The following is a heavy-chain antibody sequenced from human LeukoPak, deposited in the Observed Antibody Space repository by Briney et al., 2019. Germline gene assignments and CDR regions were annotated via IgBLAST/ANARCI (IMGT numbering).Heavy chain of an antibody. CDR2: ISNTSTTI. D-gene: IGHD4-23*01. V-gene: IGHV3-48*04. J-gene: IGHJ6*03. CDR1: GFSFSTYS. CDR3: ARAPTTVVMRYYYYMDV. Sequence: GGSLRLSCAASGFSFSTYSMNWVRQAPGQGLEWISYISNTSTTIYYADSVKGRFTISRDNAKNSLYLQMNSLRAEDTAVYYCARAPTTVVMRYYYYMDVWGKGTTVTVSS.